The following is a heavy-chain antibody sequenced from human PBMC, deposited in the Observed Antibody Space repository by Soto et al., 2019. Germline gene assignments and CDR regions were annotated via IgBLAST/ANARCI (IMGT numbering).Heavy chain of an antibody. CDR1: GFTFSSYA. CDR3: AKAGCASCYHLTRVFYFDY. J-gene: IGHJ4*02. CDR2: ISGSGGST. D-gene: IGHD2-2*01. V-gene: IGHV3-23*01. Sequence: EVQLLESGGGLVQPGGSLRLSCAASGFTFSSYAMSWVRQAPGKGLEWVSAISGSGGSTYYADSVKGRFTISRDNSKNTLYLQMNSLRAEDTAVYYCAKAGCASCYHLTRVFYFDYWGQGTLVTVSS.